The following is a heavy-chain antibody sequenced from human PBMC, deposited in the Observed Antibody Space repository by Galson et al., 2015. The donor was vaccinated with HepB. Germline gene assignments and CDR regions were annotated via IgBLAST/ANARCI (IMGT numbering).Heavy chain of an antibody. D-gene: IGHD2-21*02. V-gene: IGHV6-1*01. Sequence: CAISGDSVSSNSAAWNWIRQSPSRGLEWLGRTYYRSKWYNDYAVSVKSRITINPDTSKNQFSLQLNSVTPEDTAVYYCARVSPSWSTAAQAFDYWGQGTLVTVSS. CDR1: GDSVSSNSAA. J-gene: IGHJ4*02. CDR3: ARVSPSWSTAAQAFDY. CDR2: TYYRSKWYN.